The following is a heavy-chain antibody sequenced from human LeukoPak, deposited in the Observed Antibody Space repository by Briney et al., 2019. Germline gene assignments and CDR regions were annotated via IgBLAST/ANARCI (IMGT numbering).Heavy chain of an antibody. CDR1: GYTFTGYY. V-gene: IGHV1-2*02. Sequence: ASVKVSCKASGYTFTGYYMHWVRQAPGQELEWMGWINPNSGGTNYAQKFQGRVTMTRDTSISTAYMELSRLRSDDTAVYYCARVRRGSQGSFDYWGQGTLVTVSS. CDR3: ARVRRGSQGSFDY. D-gene: IGHD3-10*01. CDR2: INPNSGGT. J-gene: IGHJ4*02.